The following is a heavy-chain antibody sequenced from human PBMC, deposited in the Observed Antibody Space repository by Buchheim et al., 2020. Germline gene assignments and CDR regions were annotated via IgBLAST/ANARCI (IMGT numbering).Heavy chain of an antibody. CDR1: GFTFSDYY. V-gene: IGHV3-11*06. Sequence: QVQLVESGGGLVKPGGSLRLSCAASGFTFSDYYMSWIRQAPGKGLEWVSYISSSSSYTNYADSVKGRFTISRDKAKNSLYLQMNSLRAEDTAVYYCAREYSSGYSNRPHFDYWGQGTL. CDR3: AREYSSGYSNRPHFDY. CDR2: ISSSSSYT. J-gene: IGHJ4*02. D-gene: IGHD3-22*01.